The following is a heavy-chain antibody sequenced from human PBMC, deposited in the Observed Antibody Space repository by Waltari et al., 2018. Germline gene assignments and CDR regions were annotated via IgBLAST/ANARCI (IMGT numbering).Heavy chain of an antibody. CDR2: INPNSGGT. CDR3: ARGGRVPAAHYYYYGMDV. D-gene: IGHD2-2*01. Sequence: QVQLVQSGAEVKKPGASVKVSCKASGYTFTGYYMHWVRQAPGQGLEWMGRINPNSGGTNYAQKFQGRVTMTRETAISTAYMELSRLRSDDTAVYYCARGGRVPAAHYYYYGMDVWGQGTTVTVSS. V-gene: IGHV1-2*06. J-gene: IGHJ6*02. CDR1: GYTFTGYY.